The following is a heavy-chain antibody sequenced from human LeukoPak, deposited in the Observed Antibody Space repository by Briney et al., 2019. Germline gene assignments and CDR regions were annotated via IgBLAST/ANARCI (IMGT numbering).Heavy chain of an antibody. J-gene: IGHJ4*02. V-gene: IGHV3-74*01. D-gene: IGHD1-26*01. CDR1: GFTFSSYW. CDR3: AREEGGLDY. Sequence: GGSLRLSCAASGFTFSSYWMHWVRQAPEKGLVWVSHINGGGSSTNYADSVKGRFTISRDNAKSTLYLQLNSLRAEDTAVYYCAREEGGLDYWGQGILVTVSS. CDR2: INGGGSST.